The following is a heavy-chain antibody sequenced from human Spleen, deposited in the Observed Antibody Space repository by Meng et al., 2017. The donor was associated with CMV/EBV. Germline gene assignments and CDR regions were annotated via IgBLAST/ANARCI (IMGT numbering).Heavy chain of an antibody. CDR3: AKSPRYCYGGDCYGTDLLLDY. D-gene: IGHD2-15*01. CDR1: GFTFSTYA. Sequence: GESLKISCAASGFTFSTYAMSWVRQAPGKGLEWVSVIYSGGSSTYYADSVKGRFTISRDNSKNTLYLQMNSLRAEDTAVYYCAKSPRYCYGGDCYGTDLLLDYWGQGTLVTVSS. CDR2: IYSGGSST. V-gene: IGHV3-23*03. J-gene: IGHJ4*02.